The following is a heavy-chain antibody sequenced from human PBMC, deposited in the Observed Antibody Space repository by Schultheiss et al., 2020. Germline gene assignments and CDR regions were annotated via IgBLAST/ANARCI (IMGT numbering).Heavy chain of an antibody. Sequence: GESLKISCAASGFTFSRYGMHWVRQAPGKGLEWVSSIGASSDSIYYADSVKGRFTISRDNSKNTLYLQMNSLRAEDTAVYYCAKDLDGYNDGDYWGQGTLVTVSS. D-gene: IGHD5-24*01. J-gene: IGHJ4*02. CDR2: IGASSDSI. CDR1: GFTFSRYG. V-gene: IGHV3-NL1*01. CDR3: AKDLDGYNDGDY.